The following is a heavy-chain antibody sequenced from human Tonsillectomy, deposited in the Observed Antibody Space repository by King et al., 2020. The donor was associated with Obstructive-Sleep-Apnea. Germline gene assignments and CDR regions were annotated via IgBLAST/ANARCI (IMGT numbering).Heavy chain of an antibody. CDR2: IYYSGST. D-gene: IGHD6-19*01. V-gene: IGHV4-39*07. CDR3: ARDYFALSSGWQYNWFDP. J-gene: IGHJ5*02. Sequence: LQLQESGPGLVKPSETLSLTCTVSGGSISSSSYYWGWIRQPPGKGLEWIGSIYYSGSTYYNPSLKSRVTISVDTSKNQFSLKLSSVTAADTAVYYCARDYFALSSGWQYNWFDPWGQGTLVTVSS. CDR1: GGSISSSSYY.